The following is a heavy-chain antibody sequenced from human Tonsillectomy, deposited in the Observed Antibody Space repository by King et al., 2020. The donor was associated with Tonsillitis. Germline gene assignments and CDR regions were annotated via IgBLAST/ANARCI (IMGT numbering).Heavy chain of an antibody. CDR2: IREEGSET. J-gene: IGHJ4*02. D-gene: IGHD2-2*01. CDR1: GLTFSSYW. Sequence: VQLVESGGALVQPGGSLRLSCADSGLTFSSYWMSWFRQAPGKGLEWVANIREEGSETYYVGSVKGRFTISRDNAKNSLYLQMDSLRAEDAAMYYCARARFCSSTSCSHFDYWGQGALVTVSS. CDR3: ARARFCSSTSCSHFDY. V-gene: IGHV3-7*01.